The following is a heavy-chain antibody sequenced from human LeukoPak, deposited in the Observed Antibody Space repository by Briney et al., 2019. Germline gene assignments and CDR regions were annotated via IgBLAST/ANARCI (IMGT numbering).Heavy chain of an antibody. Sequence: GGSLRLSCAASGFSFVSYGMHWVRQTPGKGLEWVALIWSDGTNKYYADSVKGRFTISRDNSKNTVSLQMDSLRADDTAVYYCTRDRCTHGVCHNFADWGPGNLVTVSS. CDR3: TRDRCTHGVCHNFAD. J-gene: IGHJ4*02. CDR1: GFSFVSYG. V-gene: IGHV3-30*02. D-gene: IGHD2-8*01. CDR2: IWSDGTNK.